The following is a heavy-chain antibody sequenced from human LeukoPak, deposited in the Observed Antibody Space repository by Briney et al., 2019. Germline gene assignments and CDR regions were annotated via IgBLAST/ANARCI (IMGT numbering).Heavy chain of an antibody. J-gene: IGHJ4*02. CDR2: TRKRANSYTT. Sequence: PGGSLRLSCAASGFTFSDHYVDWVRQAPGKGLEWVGRTRKRANSYTTEYAASVRGRFTISRDDSKNSLYLQMNSLKAEDTAVYYCASGREGYDILTGFYGHAIDYWGQGTLVTVSS. CDR1: GFTFSDHY. V-gene: IGHV3-72*01. D-gene: IGHD3-9*01. CDR3: ASGREGYDILTGFYGHAIDY.